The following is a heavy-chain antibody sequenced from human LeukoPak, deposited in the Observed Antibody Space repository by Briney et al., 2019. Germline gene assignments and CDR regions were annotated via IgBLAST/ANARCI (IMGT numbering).Heavy chain of an antibody. CDR2: ISGSGGST. CDR1: GFTFSSYG. CDR3: AKVFGDYGFYYYMDV. J-gene: IGHJ6*03. V-gene: IGHV3-23*01. D-gene: IGHD4-17*01. Sequence: GGSLRLSCAASGFTFSSYGMSWVRQAPGQGLEWVSAISGSGGSTYYADSVKGRFTISRDNSKNTLYLQMNSLRAEDTAVYYCAKVFGDYGFYYYMDVWGKGTTVTISS.